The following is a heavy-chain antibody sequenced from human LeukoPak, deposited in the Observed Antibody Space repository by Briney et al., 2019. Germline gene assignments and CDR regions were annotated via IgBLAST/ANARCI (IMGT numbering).Heavy chain of an antibody. D-gene: IGHD6-13*01. CDR1: GGTFSSYA. Sequence: SVKVSCKASGGTFSSYAISWVRQAPGQGPEWMGGIIPKLGTANSAQKFQGRVTITADKSTSTAYMELSSLRSEDTALYYCAGSYSNYYAQDYWGQGTLVTVSS. V-gene: IGHV1-69*10. J-gene: IGHJ4*02. CDR3: AGSYSNYYAQDY. CDR2: IIPKLGTA.